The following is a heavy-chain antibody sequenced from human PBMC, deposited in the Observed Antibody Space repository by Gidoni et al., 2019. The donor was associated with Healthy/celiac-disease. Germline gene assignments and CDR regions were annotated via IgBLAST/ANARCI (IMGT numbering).Heavy chain of an antibody. CDR2: IIPIFGTA. V-gene: IGHV1-69*01. CDR1: GGTFSSYA. J-gene: IGHJ4*02. Sequence: QVQLVQSGAEVKKPGSSVKVSCKDYGGTFSSYAISWVRQAPGQGLEWMGGIIPIFGTANYAQKFQGRVTITADESTSTAYMELSSLRSEYTAVYYCARDRVGVVAFDYWGQGTLVTVSS. CDR3: ARDRVGVVAFDY. D-gene: IGHD3-3*01.